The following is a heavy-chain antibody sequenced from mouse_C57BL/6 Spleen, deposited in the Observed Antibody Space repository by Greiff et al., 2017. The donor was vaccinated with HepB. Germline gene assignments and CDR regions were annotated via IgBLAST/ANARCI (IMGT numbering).Heavy chain of an antibody. CDR1: GYSITSGYY. J-gene: IGHJ2*01. CDR3: AREGGSRLDY. D-gene: IGHD1-1*01. V-gene: IGHV3-6*01. Sequence: ESGPGLVKPSQSLSLTCSVTGYSITSGYYWNWIRQFPGNKLEWMGYISYDGSNNYNPSLKNRISITRDTSKNQFFLKLNSVTTEDTATYYCAREGGSRLDYWGQGTTLTVSS. CDR2: ISYDGSN.